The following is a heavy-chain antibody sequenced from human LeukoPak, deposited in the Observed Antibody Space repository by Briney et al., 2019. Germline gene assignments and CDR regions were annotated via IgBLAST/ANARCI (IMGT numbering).Heavy chain of an antibody. CDR3: ARDLPGITGTTDY. Sequence: GASVKVSCKASGYTFTGYYMHWVRQAPGQGLEWMGWINPNSGGTNYAQKLQGRVTMTTDTSTSTAYMELRSLRSDDTAVYYCARDLPGITGTTDYWGQGTLVTVSS. J-gene: IGHJ4*02. CDR1: GYTFTGYY. V-gene: IGHV1-2*02. CDR2: INPNSGGT. D-gene: IGHD1-7*01.